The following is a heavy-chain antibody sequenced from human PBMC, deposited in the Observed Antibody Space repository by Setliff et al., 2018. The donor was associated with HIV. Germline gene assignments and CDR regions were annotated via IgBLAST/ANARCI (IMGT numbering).Heavy chain of an antibody. Sequence: PSETLSLTCTVSGGSISSSTYYWGWIRQPPGKGLEWIGYIYFSGSTSYNPSLKSRLTISVDTSKNQFSLKLSSVTAADTAVYYCARVGDLGSTYYFDYWGQGALVTVSS. V-gene: IGHV4-61*01. CDR2: IYFSGST. CDR1: GGSISSSTYY. J-gene: IGHJ4*02. D-gene: IGHD1-26*01. CDR3: ARVGDLGSTYYFDY.